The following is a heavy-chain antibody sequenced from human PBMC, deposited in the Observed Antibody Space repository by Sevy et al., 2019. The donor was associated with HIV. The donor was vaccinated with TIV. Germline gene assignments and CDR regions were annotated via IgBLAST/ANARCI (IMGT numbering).Heavy chain of an antibody. CDR1: GFTFSSYA. V-gene: IGHV3-23*01. J-gene: IGHJ4*02. Sequence: GGSLRLSCAASGFTFSSYAMSWVRQPPGKGLEWVATFSFGCGKINYADSVKGGFTISGDNSKNTLFLQMNRLRAEDTAVYYCAREGCSRPHDYWGQGTLVTVSS. CDR3: AREGCSRPHDY. CDR2: FSFGCGKI. D-gene: IGHD2-2*01.